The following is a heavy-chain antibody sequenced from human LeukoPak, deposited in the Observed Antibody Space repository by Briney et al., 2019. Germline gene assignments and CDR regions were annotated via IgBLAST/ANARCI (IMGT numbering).Heavy chain of an antibody. V-gene: IGHV3-30*02. CDR3: ATMQWLEGVDWFDP. J-gene: IGHJ5*02. CDR1: GFIFSNYG. CDR2: IRYDESNK. D-gene: IGHD6-19*01. Sequence: GGSLRPSCAASGFIFSNYGMHWVRQAPGKGLEWVAFIRYDESNKFYADSVKGRFTISRDNSKNILFLHMNSLRAEDTAVYYCATMQWLEGVDWFDPWGQGTLVTVSS.